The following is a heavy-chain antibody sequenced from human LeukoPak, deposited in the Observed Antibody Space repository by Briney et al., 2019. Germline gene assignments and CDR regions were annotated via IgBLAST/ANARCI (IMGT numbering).Heavy chain of an antibody. CDR1: GGSISSYY. Sequence: SETLSLTCTVSGGSISSYYWSWIRQPAGKGLEWIGRIYTSGSTNYNPSLKSRVTMSVDTSKNQFSPKLSSVTAADTAVYYCARDIVVVPAATTHWYFDLWGRGTLVTVSS. J-gene: IGHJ2*01. CDR3: ARDIVVVPAATTHWYFDL. CDR2: IYTSGST. V-gene: IGHV4-4*07. D-gene: IGHD2-2*01.